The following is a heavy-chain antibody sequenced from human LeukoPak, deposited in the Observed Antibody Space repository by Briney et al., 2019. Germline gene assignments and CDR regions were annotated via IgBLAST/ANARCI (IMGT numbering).Heavy chain of an antibody. J-gene: IGHJ5*02. D-gene: IGHD4-17*01. CDR3: GKDLHYGDGRWEFDP. Sequence: PSETLSLTCTVSGGSISSYYWSWIRQPAGKGLEWIGRIYTSGSTNYNPSLKSRVTMSVDTSKNQFSLKLSSVTAADTAIYYCGKDLHYGDGRWEFDPWGQGTLVSVAS. V-gene: IGHV4-4*07. CDR2: IYTSGST. CDR1: GGSISSYY.